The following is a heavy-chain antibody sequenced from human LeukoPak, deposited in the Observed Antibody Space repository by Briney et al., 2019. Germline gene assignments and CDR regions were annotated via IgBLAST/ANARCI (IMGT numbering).Heavy chain of an antibody. Sequence: GRSLRLSCAASGFTFDDYAMHWVRQAPGKGLEWVSGISWNSGSIGYADSVKGRFTISRDNAKNSLYLQMNGLRAEDTALYYCAKDIGTGGSYYYYYGMDVWGQGTTVTVSS. CDR1: GFTFDDYA. D-gene: IGHD3/OR15-3a*01. V-gene: IGHV3-9*01. CDR2: ISWNSGSI. CDR3: AKDIGTGGSYYYYYGMDV. J-gene: IGHJ6*02.